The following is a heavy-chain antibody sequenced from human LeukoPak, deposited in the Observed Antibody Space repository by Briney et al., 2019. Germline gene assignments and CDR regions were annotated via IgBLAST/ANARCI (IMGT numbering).Heavy chain of an antibody. D-gene: IGHD1-26*01. CDR2: ISGSGGST. Sequence: GGSLRLSCAPSVFTFSSYAMSWVRQAPGKGLEWVSSISGSGGSTYYADSVKGLFTISRDNSKNPLYLQMNSLRAEDTAVYYCAKEEGMVGATYNWFDRWGEGTLVTVCS. V-gene: IGHV3-23*01. J-gene: IGHJ5*02. CDR1: VFTFSSYA. CDR3: AKEEGMVGATYNWFDR.